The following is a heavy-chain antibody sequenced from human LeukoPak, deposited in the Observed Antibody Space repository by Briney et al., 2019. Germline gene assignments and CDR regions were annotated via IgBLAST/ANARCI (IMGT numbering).Heavy chain of an antibody. V-gene: IGHV4-4*07. Sequence: SETLSLTCTVSGGSISSYHWSWIRQPAGKGLEWIGHIYTSGNTDYNPSLKSRVTMSVDTSKNQLSLKLNSVTAADTAVYYCARVGDYALKDWGQGTLVTVSS. D-gene: IGHD3-16*01. CDR2: IYTSGNT. CDR3: ARVGDYALKD. CDR1: GGSISSYH. J-gene: IGHJ4*02.